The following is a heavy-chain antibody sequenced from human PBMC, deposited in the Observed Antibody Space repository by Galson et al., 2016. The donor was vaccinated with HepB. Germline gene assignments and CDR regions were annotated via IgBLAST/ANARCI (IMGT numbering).Heavy chain of an antibody. CDR2: IKEDESQK. Sequence: SLRLSCAASGFSFGTYWMTWVRQAPGRGLEWVANIKEDESQKKYVDSVKGRFTISRDNAKNLLYLQMNNLRDEDTAVYYCAREEKWESMDVWGQGTTVTVSS. CDR1: GFSFGTYW. V-gene: IGHV3-7*04. J-gene: IGHJ6*02. CDR3: AREEKWESMDV. D-gene: IGHD1-26*01.